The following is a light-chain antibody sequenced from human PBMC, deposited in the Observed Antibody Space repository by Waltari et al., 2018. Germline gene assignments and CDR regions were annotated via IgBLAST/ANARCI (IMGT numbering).Light chain of an antibody. J-gene: IGLJ1*01. CDR2: DVS. V-gene: IGLV2-8*01. Sequence: HSPPTPPPSASASPGQSVTIPCTGTSSDVGAHNFLSWYPQHPGKAPQLMISDVSKRPSGVPDRFSGSKAGNTASLTVSGLQAGDEADYYCSSYAGSNNVFGTGTKVTVL. CDR3: SSYAGSNNV. CDR1: SSDVGAHNF.